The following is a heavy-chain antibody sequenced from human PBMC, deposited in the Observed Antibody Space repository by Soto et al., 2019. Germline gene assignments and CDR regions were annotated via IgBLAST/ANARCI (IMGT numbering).Heavy chain of an antibody. V-gene: IGHV4-61*08. D-gene: IGHD3-10*01. J-gene: IGHJ4*02. CDR3: ARAGSYRYFDY. CDR1: GGSVSSGGYY. CDR2: IYYSGST. Sequence: QVQLQESGPGLVKPSETLSLTCSVSGGSVSSGGYYWSWIRQPPGKVLEWIGCIYYSGSTYYNPSLKSLVTTALDKSNNQFSLKLNSVTAADTAVYFCARAGSYRYFDYWGQGTLVTVSS.